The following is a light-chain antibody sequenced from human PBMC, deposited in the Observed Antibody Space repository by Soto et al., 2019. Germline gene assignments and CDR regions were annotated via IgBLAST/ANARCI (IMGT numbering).Light chain of an antibody. CDR1: QSVNSN. CDR3: QQYNDWPHT. V-gene: IGKV3-15*01. CDR2: GAS. Sequence: EKVMTQSPAALSVSPGERATLSCRASQSVNSNLAWYQQKAGQAPRLLLYGASTRATGIPARFSGSASGTEFTLTISSLQSEDSAVYYCQQYNDWPHTFGGGTKVEIK. J-gene: IGKJ4*01.